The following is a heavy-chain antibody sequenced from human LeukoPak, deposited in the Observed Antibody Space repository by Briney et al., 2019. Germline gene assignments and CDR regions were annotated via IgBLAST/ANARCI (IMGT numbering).Heavy chain of an antibody. V-gene: IGHV4-59*08. D-gene: IGHD3-10*01. Sequence: SETLSLTCTVSGGSISSYYWSWIRQPPGKGLEWIGYIYNSGSTNHNPSLKSRVSISVDTSKNQLYLKLSSVTAADTAVYYCARRRGSGSSLHAFDTWGQGTMVTVSS. CDR2: IYNSGST. J-gene: IGHJ3*02. CDR1: GGSISSYY. CDR3: ARRRGSGSSLHAFDT.